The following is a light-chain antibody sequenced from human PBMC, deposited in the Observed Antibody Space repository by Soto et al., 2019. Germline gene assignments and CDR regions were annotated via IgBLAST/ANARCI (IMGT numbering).Light chain of an antibody. CDR2: EVS. J-gene: IGLJ1*01. CDR1: SSDVGGYNY. Sequence: QSALTQPASVSGSPGQSITISCTGTSSDVGGYNYVSWYQQQSGKAPKLMIHEVSNRPSGVSNRFSGSKSGNTASLTISGLQAEDEADYYCSSYTSSRDYVFGSGTKLTVL. V-gene: IGLV2-14*01. CDR3: SSYTSSRDYV.